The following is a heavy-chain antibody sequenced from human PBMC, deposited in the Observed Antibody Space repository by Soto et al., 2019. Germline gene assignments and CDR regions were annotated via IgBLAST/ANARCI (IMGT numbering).Heavy chain of an antibody. D-gene: IGHD6-19*01. CDR1: GFTFSSYA. J-gene: IGHJ4*02. CDR3: TPSRGKSRSSGWSPTGFDY. Sequence: GGSLRLSCAASGFTFSSYAMSWVRQAPGKGLEWVSAISGSGGSTYYADSVKGRFTISRDNSKNTLYLQMNSLRAEDRAVYYCTPSRGKSRSSGWSPTGFDYWGQGTLVTVSS. V-gene: IGHV3-23*01. CDR2: ISGSGGST.